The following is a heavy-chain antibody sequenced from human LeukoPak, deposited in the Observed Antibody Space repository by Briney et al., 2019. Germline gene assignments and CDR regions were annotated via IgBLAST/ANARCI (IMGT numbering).Heavy chain of an antibody. CDR1: GFTFYNYA. D-gene: IGHD2-8*02. CDR3: AKPLGYCTGGVCYSNYFDP. V-gene: IGHV3-23*01. Sequence: GGSLRLSCAASGFTFYNYAMSWVRQAPGKGLEWVSTISGSGGNTYYADSVKGRFTISRDNSENTLYLQMNSLRAEDTAVYYCAKPLGYCTGGVCYSNYFDPWGQGTLVTVSP. J-gene: IGHJ5*02. CDR2: ISGSGGNT.